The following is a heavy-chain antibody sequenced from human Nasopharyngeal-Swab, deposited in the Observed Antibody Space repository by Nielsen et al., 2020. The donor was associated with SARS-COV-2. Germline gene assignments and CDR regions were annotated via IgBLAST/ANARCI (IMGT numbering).Heavy chain of an antibody. CDR1: GYSFTSYW. J-gene: IGHJ1*01. Sequence: GEYLKISCKASGYSFTSYWIGWVRQVPEKGLEWMGIIFPSDSDTRYNPSFQGQVTISTDKSINTAYLQWSSLKASDPATYYYARIPRAFAIARAGGTVEHWGQGTLVTVSS. CDR3: ARIPRAFAIARAGGTVEH. CDR2: IFPSDSDT. V-gene: IGHV5-51*01. D-gene: IGHD1-14*01.